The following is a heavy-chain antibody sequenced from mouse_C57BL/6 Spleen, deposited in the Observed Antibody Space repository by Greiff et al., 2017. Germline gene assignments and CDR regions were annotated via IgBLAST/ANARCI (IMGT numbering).Heavy chain of an antibody. CDR1: GYTFTSYD. CDR3: ARGGDYGWFAY. CDR2: IYPRDGST. Sequence: QVQLQQSGPELVKPGASVKLSCKASGYTFTSYDINWVKQGPGQGLEWIGWIYPRDGSTKYNEKFKGKVTLTVDTSTSTAYMELHSLTYEDTAVYFCARGGDYGWFAYWGQGTLLTVSA. V-gene: IGHV1-85*01. D-gene: IGHD2-4*01. J-gene: IGHJ3*01.